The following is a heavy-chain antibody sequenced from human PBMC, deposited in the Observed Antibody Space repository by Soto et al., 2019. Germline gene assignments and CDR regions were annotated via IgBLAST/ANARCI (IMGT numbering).Heavy chain of an antibody. CDR2: INHSGST. CDR3: ARGLARGADSGNWNYAIPFDY. J-gene: IGHJ4*02. Sequence: QVQLQQWGAGLLKPSETLSLTCAVYGGSFSGYYWSWIRQPPGKGLEWIGEINHSGSTNYNPSIKRRVTISVDTSKNQFSLKLSSVTAADTAVYYCARGLARGADSGNWNYAIPFDYWGQGTLVTVSS. D-gene: IGHD1-7*01. V-gene: IGHV4-34*01. CDR1: GGSFSGYY.